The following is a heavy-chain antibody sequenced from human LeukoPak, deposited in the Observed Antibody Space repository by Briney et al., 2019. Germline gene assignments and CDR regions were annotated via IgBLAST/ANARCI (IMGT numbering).Heavy chain of an antibody. CDR1: GFTFSSYG. CDR2: ISYDGSNK. V-gene: IGHV3-30*18. Sequence: GGSLRLSCAASGFTFSSYGIHWVRQAPGKGLEWVAVISYDGSNKYYADSVKGRFTISRDNSKNTLYLQMNSLRAEDTAVYYCAKDYVSYCSSTSCYNWFDPWGQGTLVTVSS. CDR3: AKDYVSYCSSTSCYNWFDP. J-gene: IGHJ5*02. D-gene: IGHD2-2*01.